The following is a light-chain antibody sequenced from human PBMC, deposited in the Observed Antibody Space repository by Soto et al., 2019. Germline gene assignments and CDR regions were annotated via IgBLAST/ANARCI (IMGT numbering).Light chain of an antibody. V-gene: IGKV1-5*03. CDR2: QAS. CDR1: ESVSRG. J-gene: IGKJ1*01. CDR3: QQYNAYSQA. Sequence: DIQMTQSPSTLSASVGDRVTITCRASESVSRGLAWYQQKPGRTPKLLIYQASTLETGVPSRFSGSGSGTEFTLTISSLQPDDFATYYCQQYNAYSQAVGQGTKVEIK.